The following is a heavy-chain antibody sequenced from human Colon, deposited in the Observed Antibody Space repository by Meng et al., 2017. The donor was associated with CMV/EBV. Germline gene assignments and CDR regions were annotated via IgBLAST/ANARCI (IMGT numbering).Heavy chain of an antibody. J-gene: IGHJ4*02. CDR2: IYSGGSST. Sequence: GGSLRLSCAASGFTFSSYAMSWVRQAPGKGLEWVSVIYSGGSSTYYADSVKGRFTISRDNSKNTLYLQMNSLRAEDTAVYYCAKDSREYESSFDFWGQGTLVTVSS. D-gene: IGHD2/OR15-2a*01. CDR3: AKDSREYESSFDF. V-gene: IGHV3-23*03. CDR1: GFTFSSYA.